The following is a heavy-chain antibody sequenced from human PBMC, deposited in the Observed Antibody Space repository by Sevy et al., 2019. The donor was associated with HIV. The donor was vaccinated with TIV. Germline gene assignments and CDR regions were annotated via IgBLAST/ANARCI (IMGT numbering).Heavy chain of an antibody. J-gene: IGHJ3*02. V-gene: IGHV4-30-4*01. Sequence: SETLSLTCTVSGGSISSGDYYWSWIRQPPGKGLEWIGYIYYSGSTYYNPSLKSRVTISVDTSKNQFSLKLSSVTAADTAVHYCARAGSSGFDAFDIWGQGTMVTVSS. D-gene: IGHD3-22*01. CDR1: GGSISSGDYY. CDR2: IYYSGST. CDR3: ARAGSSGFDAFDI.